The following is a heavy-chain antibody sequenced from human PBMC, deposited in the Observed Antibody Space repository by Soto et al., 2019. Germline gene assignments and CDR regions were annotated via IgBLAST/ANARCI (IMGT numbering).Heavy chain of an antibody. CDR2: IIPILGIA. CDR3: ARDGEDGDYVP. CDR1: GGTFSSYT. J-gene: IGHJ5*02. Sequence: QVQLVQSGAEVKKPGSSVKVSCKASGGTFSSYTISWVRQAPGQGLEWMGRIIPILGIANYAQKFQGRVTITAYKSTSTAYLVLSSLRSEDTAVYYFARDGEDGDYVPWGQGTLVTVSS. D-gene: IGHD4-17*01. V-gene: IGHV1-69*08.